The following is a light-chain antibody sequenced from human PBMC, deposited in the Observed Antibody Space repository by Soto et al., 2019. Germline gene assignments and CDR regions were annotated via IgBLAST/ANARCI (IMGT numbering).Light chain of an antibody. CDR1: QDINRL. Sequence: DIQMTQSPSSVSASIGDRVSFTCRASQDINRLLAWYQQKPGKAPKLLIYSASNLQSGVPSRFSGSASGTDFTLTISSLQPEDFATYYCLQAKAFPLTLGQGTNVEIK. V-gene: IGKV1-12*01. CDR2: SAS. J-gene: IGKJ1*01. CDR3: LQAKAFPLT.